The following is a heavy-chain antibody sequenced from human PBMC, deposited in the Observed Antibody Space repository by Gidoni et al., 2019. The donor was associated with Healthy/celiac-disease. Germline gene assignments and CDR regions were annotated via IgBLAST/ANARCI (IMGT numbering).Heavy chain of an antibody. V-gene: IGHV4-4*02. CDR2: IYRSGST. CDR3: ARGEDYGSRSSLPHFDY. J-gene: IGHJ4*02. CDR1: GGSISTTNW. D-gene: IGHD3-10*01. Sequence: QVQLQESGPGLVKPSGTLSLTCTVSGGSISTTNWWNWVRQPPGKGLEWIGEIYRSGSTNYNPSLKSRVTLSIDKSKNQFSLKLSSVTAADTAVYYCARGEDYGSRSSLPHFDYWGQGTLVTVSS.